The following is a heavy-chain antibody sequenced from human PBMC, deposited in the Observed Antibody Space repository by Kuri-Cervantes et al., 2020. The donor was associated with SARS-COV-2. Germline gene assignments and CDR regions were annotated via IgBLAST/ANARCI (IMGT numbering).Heavy chain of an antibody. V-gene: IGHV1-2*02. Sequence: ASVKVSCKASGYTFTGYYMHWVRQAPGQGLEWMGWINPNSGGTNYAQKFQGRVTMTRDTSISTAYMELSRLRSDDTAVYYCARDLVVPAASGTDYWGQGTLVTVSS. CDR1: GYTFTGYY. J-gene: IGHJ4*02. CDR2: INPNSGGT. CDR3: ARDLVVPAASGTDY. D-gene: IGHD2-2*01.